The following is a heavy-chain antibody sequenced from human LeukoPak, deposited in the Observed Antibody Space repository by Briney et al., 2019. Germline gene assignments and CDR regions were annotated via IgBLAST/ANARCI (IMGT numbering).Heavy chain of an antibody. V-gene: IGHV1-69*13. CDR2: IIPIFGTA. CDR3: ARDTYYYDSDWYFDL. J-gene: IGHJ2*01. Sequence: ASVKVSCKVSGGTFSSYAISWVRQAPGQGLEWMGGIIPIFGTANYAQKFQGRVTITADESTSTAYMELSSLRSEDTAVYYCARDTYYYDSDWYFDLWGRGTLVTVSS. D-gene: IGHD3-22*01. CDR1: GGTFSSYA.